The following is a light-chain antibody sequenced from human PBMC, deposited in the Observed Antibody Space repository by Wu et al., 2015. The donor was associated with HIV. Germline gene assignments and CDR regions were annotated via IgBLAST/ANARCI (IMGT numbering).Light chain of an antibody. CDR3: QQYNNWPLT. CDR1: QSIGSK. CDR2: GTS. Sequence: EIVLTQSPATLSVSPGERATLSCRASQSIGSKLAWFQQKPGQAPRLLIYGTSTRAAGIPARFSGSGSGTEFTLTISSLQSEDFAVYYCQQYNNWPLTFGQGTKVEIK. J-gene: IGKJ1*01. V-gene: IGKV3-15*01.